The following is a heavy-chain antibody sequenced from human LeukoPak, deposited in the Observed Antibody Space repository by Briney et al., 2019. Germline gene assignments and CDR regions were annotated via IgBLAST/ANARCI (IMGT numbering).Heavy chain of an antibody. CDR2: ISSSGSNI. CDR1: GFTFSSYE. CDR3: ARDHVVLVGRYFDY. V-gene: IGHV3-48*03. Sequence: AGGSLRLSCAASGFTFSSYEMNWVRQAPGKGLEWVSYISSSGSNIYYADSVKGRFTISRDNAKNSLYLQMNSLRAEDTAVYYCARDHVVLVGRYFDYWGQGTLVTVSS. D-gene: IGHD2-15*01. J-gene: IGHJ4*02.